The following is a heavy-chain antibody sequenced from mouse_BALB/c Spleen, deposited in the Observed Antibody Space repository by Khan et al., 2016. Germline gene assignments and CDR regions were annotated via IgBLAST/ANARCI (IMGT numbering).Heavy chain of an antibody. CDR2: ISYSGST. V-gene: IGHV3-2*02. CDR3: SRRPYGSSYWYFDG. Sequence: EVQLQESGPGLVKPSQSLSLTCTVTGYSITSDYAWNWIRQFPGNKLEWMGYISYSGSTSYNPSLKSRISVPRDTSNNQFFLQLNSVTTEDTATYYCSRRPYGSSYWYFDGWGAGTTVTVSS. D-gene: IGHD1-1*01. CDR1: GYSITSDYA. J-gene: IGHJ1*01.